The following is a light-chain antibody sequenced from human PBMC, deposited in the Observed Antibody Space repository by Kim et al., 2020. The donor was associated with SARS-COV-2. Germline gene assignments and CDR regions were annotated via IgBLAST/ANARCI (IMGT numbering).Light chain of an antibody. CDR2: DAF. Sequence: PGERATLSCRASQSVGNSFAWYQQKPGQAPRLLIYDAFSRATGIPARFSGSGSGTDFTLTISSLEPGDFAVYYCQQRGNWPLTFGQGTKVDI. CDR1: QSVGNS. V-gene: IGKV3-11*01. J-gene: IGKJ1*01. CDR3: QQRGNWPLT.